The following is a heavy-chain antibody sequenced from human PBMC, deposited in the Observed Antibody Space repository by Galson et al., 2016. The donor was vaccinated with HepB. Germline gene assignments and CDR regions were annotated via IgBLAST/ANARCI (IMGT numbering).Heavy chain of an antibody. CDR3: AKALYSSPFVSAYDI. CDR1: GFTFSSYA. CDR2: IFGSGSTS. D-gene: IGHD6-19*01. J-gene: IGHJ3*02. Sequence: SLRLSCAASGFTFSSYAMTWVRQAPGKGLEWVSGIFGSGSTSYYADSVKGRFTISRDNSENTLYVQMDSLRVEDSAVYYCAKALYSSPFVSAYDIWGQGTVVTVSS. V-gene: IGHV3-23*05.